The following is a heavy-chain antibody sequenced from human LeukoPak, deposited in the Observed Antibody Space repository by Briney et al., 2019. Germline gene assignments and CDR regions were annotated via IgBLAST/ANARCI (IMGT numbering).Heavy chain of an antibody. CDR3: ARDGLGYAIFDI. D-gene: IGHD2-8*01. CDR1: GGSISSYY. CDR2: IYYSGST. Sequence: SETLSLTCTVSGGSISSYYWSWIRQPPGKGLEWIGYIYYSGSTTYNPSLKGRVTISVDTSKNQFSLKLSSVTAADTAVYYCARDGLGYAIFDIWGQGTMVTVSS. J-gene: IGHJ3*02. V-gene: IGHV4-59*01.